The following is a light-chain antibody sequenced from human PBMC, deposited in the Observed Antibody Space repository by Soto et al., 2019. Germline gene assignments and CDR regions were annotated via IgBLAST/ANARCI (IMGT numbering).Light chain of an antibody. Sequence: DISMTQSPAILSASVGDRVTLTYRASQSLSSWLAWYQQKPGKAPKLLIYDASSLRSGVPSSSSGRGSGTAFTPTISSLQPDDLATNYCQKYNSDPLTFGGGTKG. J-gene: IGKJ4*01. CDR2: DAS. CDR1: QSLSSW. V-gene: IGKV1-5*01. CDR3: QKYNSDPLT.